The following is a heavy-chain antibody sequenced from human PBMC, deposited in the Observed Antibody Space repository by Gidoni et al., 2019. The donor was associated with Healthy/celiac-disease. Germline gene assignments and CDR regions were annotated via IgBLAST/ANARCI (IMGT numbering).Heavy chain of an antibody. D-gene: IGHD6-13*01. CDR2: ST. CDR3: ARDQGSRSYSSSWYGLDHDAFDI. V-gene: IGHV4-59*01. Sequence: STNYNPSLKSRVTISVDTSKNQFSLKLSSVTAADTAVYYCARDQGSRSYSSSWYGLDHDAFDIWGQGTMVTVSS. J-gene: IGHJ3*02.